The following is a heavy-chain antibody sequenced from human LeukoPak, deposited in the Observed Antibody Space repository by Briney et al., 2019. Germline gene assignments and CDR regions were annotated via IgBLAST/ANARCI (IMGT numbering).Heavy chain of an antibody. CDR2: ISAYNGNR. CDR3: ARDSKYCSGGSCYSDNWFDP. Sequence: ASVKVSCKASGYTFTCYGISWVRQAPGQGLEWMGWISAYNGNRNYAQKLQGRVTMTTDTSTSAAYMEMRSLRSDDTPVYYCARDSKYCSGGSCYSDNWFDPWGQGTLVTVSS. CDR1: GYTFTCYG. J-gene: IGHJ5*02. D-gene: IGHD2-15*01. V-gene: IGHV1-18*01.